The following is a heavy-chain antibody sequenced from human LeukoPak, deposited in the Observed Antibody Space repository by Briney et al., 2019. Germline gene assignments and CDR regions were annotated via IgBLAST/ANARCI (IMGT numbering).Heavy chain of an antibody. Sequence: SETLSLTCTVSGGSISSSSYYWGWIRQPPGKGLEWIGSIYYSGSTYYNPSLKSRVTISVDTSKNQFSLKLSSVTAADTAVYYCARDTFRGVIFVWGQRTLVTVSS. V-gene: IGHV4-39*07. CDR2: IYYSGST. J-gene: IGHJ4*02. CDR3: ARDTFRGVIFV. D-gene: IGHD3-10*01. CDR1: GGSISSSSYY.